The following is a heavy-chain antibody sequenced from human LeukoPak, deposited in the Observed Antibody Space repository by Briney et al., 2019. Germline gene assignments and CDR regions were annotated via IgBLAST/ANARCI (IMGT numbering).Heavy chain of an antibody. D-gene: IGHD6-19*01. V-gene: IGHV3-7*03. Sequence: GGFLRLSCAGSGFTFSNYWMSRVRQAPGKGLEWVANIKQDGSEKYYADFVKGRFTISRDNAKSSLFLQMSSLRAEDTAVYYCAGIRGTGWTLWGQGTLVTVSS. CDR2: IKQDGSEK. CDR3: AGIRGTGWTL. J-gene: IGHJ4*02. CDR1: GFTFSNYW.